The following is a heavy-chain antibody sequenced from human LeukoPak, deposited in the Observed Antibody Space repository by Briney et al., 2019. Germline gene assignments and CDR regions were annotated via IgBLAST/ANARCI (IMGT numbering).Heavy chain of an antibody. Sequence: ASVKVSCKASGYTFTSYRISWVRQAPGQGLEWMGWISAYNGNTNYAQKLQGRVTMTTDTSTSTAYMELRSLRSDDTAVYYCARRFCSSTSCYEFDPWGQGTLVTVSS. V-gene: IGHV1-18*01. CDR3: ARRFCSSTSCYEFDP. J-gene: IGHJ5*02. CDR2: ISAYNGNT. CDR1: GYTFTSYR. D-gene: IGHD2-2*01.